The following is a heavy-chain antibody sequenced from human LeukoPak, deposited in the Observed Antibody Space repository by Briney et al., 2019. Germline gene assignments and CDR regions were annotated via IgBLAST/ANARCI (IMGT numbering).Heavy chain of an antibody. J-gene: IGHJ4*02. CDR2: IKSKTDGGTT. CDR3: TTDAGIAVAGRTDY. CDR1: GFTFSDYY. V-gene: IGHV3-15*01. D-gene: IGHD6-19*01. Sequence: GGSLRLSCAASGFTFSDYYMSWIRQAPGKGLEWVGRIKSKTDGGTTDYAAPVKGRFTISRDDSKNTLYLQMNSLKTEDTAVYYCTTDAGIAVAGRTDYWGQGTLVTVSS.